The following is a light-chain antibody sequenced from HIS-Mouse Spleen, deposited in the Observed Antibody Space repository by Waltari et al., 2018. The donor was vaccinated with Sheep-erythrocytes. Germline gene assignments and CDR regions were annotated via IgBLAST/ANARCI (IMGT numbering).Light chain of an antibody. J-gene: IGLJ3*02. CDR1: SSDVGGYNY. V-gene: IGLV2-14*01. CDR2: EVS. Sequence: QSALTQPASVSGSPGKSTTIPCTGTSSDVGGYNYVSWYQQHPGKAPKPMIYEVSNRPSGVSNRFSGSKSGNTASLTISGLQAEDEADYYCSSYTSSSTWVFGGGTKLTVL. CDR3: SSYTSSSTWV.